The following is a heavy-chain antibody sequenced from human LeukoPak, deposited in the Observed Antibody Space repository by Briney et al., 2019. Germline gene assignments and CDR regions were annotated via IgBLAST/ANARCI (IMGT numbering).Heavy chain of an antibody. J-gene: IGHJ6*02. D-gene: IGHD3-22*01. V-gene: IGHV4-30-4*01. CDR2: IYYSGST. CDR1: GGSISSGDYY. CDR3: ARVGSGYNTGYGMDV. Sequence: SETLSLTCTVSGGSISSGDYYWSWIRQPPGKGLEWIGYIYYSGSTYYNPSPKRRVTISVDTSKNQFSLKLSSVTAADTAVYYCARVGSGYNTGYGMDVWGQGTTVTVSS.